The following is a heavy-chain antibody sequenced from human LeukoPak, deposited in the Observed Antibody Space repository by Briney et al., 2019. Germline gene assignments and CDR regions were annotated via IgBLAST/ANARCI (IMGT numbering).Heavy chain of an antibody. Sequence: SETLSFTCTGSGGSIRSGSYYWSWIRQPAGKGLEWIGRIYTSGSTNYNPSLKSRVTISVDTSKNQFSLKLSSVTAADTAVYYCARDGHRRYYYDSSGREDAFDIWGQGTMVTVSS. CDR1: GGSIRSGSYY. CDR2: IYTSGST. CDR3: ARDGHRRYYYDSSGREDAFDI. V-gene: IGHV4-61*02. D-gene: IGHD3-22*01. J-gene: IGHJ3*02.